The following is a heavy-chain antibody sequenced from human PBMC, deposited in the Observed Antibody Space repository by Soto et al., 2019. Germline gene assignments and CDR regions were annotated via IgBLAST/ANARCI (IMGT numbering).Heavy chain of an antibody. CDR3: ARGHPSTVTKYYFDY. V-gene: IGHV1-18*01. Sequence: ASVKVSCKASGYTFTSYGISWVRQAPGQGLEWMGWISAYNGNTNYAQKLQGRVTMTTDTSTSTAYMELRSLRSDDTAVYYCARGHPSTVTKYYFDYWGQGTLVTVSS. D-gene: IGHD4-4*01. CDR2: ISAYNGNT. J-gene: IGHJ4*02. CDR1: GYTFTSYG.